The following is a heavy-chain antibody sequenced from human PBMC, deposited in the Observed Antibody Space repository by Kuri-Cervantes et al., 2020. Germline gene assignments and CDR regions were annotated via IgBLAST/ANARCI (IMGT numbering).Heavy chain of an antibody. CDR2: INPYSGVT. D-gene: IGHD3-10*01. J-gene: IGHJ5*02. Sequence: ASVKVSCKAFGYTFTDLYVHWVRQAPGQGLEWMGWINPYSGVTNYAQDFQGRVTMTRDTSITTVYLELSRLRPDDTAVYYCARDRVQNWFDLWGQGTPVTVSS. CDR1: GYTFTDLY. CDR3: ARDRVQNWFDL. V-gene: IGHV1-2*02.